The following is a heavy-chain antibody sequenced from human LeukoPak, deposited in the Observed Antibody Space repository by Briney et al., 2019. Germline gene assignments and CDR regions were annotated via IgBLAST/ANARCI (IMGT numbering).Heavy chain of an antibody. Sequence: GVSLRLSCAASGFTFSSYGMHWVRQAPGKGLEWVAVIWYDGSNKYYADSVKGRFTISRDNSKNTLYLQMNSLRAEDTAVYYCARGISSIADNDFDYWGQGTLVTVSS. J-gene: IGHJ4*02. V-gene: IGHV3-33*01. D-gene: IGHD6-6*01. CDR2: IWYDGSNK. CDR1: GFTFSSYG. CDR3: ARGISSIADNDFDY.